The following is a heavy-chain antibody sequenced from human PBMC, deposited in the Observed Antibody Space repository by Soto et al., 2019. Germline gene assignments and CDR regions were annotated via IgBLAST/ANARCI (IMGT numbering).Heavy chain of an antibody. CDR3: AREKGIDDSSGYYSPSFDY. Sequence: ASVKVSCKASGYTFTSYGISWVRQAPGQGLEWMGWISAYNGNTNYAQKLQGRVTMTTDTSTSKADMELRSLRSDDTAVYYCAREKGIDDSSGYYSPSFDYWGQGTLVTVSS. D-gene: IGHD3-22*01. V-gene: IGHV1-18*01. CDR1: GYTFTSYG. J-gene: IGHJ4*02. CDR2: ISAYNGNT.